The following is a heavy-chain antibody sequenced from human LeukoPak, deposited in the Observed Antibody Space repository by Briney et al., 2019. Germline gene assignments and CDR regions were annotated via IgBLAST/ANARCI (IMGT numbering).Heavy chain of an antibody. Sequence: GGSLRLSFEASGFTFSTYSMSWFRQAPGKGLEWISYLSKSGDSVDYADFVQGRFTMSRENAKNSLFLQMNSLRVDDTARYYCARVRGSFSEDYWGQGTLVIVSS. V-gene: IGHV3-11*01. CDR1: GFTFSTYS. D-gene: IGHD1-26*01. CDR3: ARVRGSFSEDY. CDR2: LSKSGDSV. J-gene: IGHJ4*02.